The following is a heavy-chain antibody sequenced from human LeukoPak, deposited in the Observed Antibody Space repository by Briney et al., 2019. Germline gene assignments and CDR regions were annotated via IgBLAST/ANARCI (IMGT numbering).Heavy chain of an antibody. V-gene: IGHV4-59*01. J-gene: IGHJ4*02. CDR3: ARGPLNWNFFDY. Sequence: SETLSLTCTVSGGSISSYYWSWIRQPPGKGLEWIGYIYYSGGTNYNPSLKSRVTISVDTSKNQFSLKLSSVTAADTAVYYCARGPLNWNFFDYWGQGALVTVSS. CDR1: GGSISSYY. CDR2: IYYSGGT. D-gene: IGHD1-20*01.